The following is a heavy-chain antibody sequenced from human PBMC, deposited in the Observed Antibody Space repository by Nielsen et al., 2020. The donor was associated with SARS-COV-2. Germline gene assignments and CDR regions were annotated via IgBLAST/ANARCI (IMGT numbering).Heavy chain of an antibody. V-gene: IGHV3-7*01. Sequence: GGSLRLSCEASGFSFSKYWMMWVRQAPGKGLEWVANIKLDASETYYVDSVKGRFTISRDNAKNSVYLQLNSLRAEDTAVYYCARDCGVSCHWFNPWGQGTLVTVSS. D-gene: IGHD2-2*01. CDR2: IKLDASET. CDR1: GFSFSKYW. J-gene: IGHJ5*02. CDR3: ARDCGVSCHWFNP.